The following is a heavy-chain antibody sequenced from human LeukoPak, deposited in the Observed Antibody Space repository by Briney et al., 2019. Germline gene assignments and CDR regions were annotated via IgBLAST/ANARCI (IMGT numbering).Heavy chain of an antibody. Sequence: SETLSLTCAVYGGSFSGYYWSWIRQPPGKGLEWIGEINHSGSTNYNPSLKSRVTISVHTSKNQFSLKLSSVTAADTAVYYCARGSKVREKNYYYGMDVWGQGTTVTVSS. J-gene: IGHJ6*02. CDR2: INHSGST. D-gene: IGHD3-10*01. CDR1: GGSFSGYY. V-gene: IGHV4-34*01. CDR3: ARGSKVREKNYYYGMDV.